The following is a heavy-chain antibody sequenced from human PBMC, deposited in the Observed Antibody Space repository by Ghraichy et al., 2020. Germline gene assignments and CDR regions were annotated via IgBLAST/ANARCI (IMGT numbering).Heavy chain of an antibody. D-gene: IGHD1-1*01. J-gene: IGHJ3*02. CDR3: ARHQLLEYDAFDI. CDR2: IYYRGST. V-gene: IGHV4-59*08. CDR1: GGSISSYY. Sequence: SQTLSLTCIVSGGSISSYYWSGIRQPPGKGLEWIGYIYYRGSTNYNPSLKSRVNISLDTSKNQFSVRLSSVTDADTAVYYCARHQLLEYDAFDIWGQGTMVTVPS.